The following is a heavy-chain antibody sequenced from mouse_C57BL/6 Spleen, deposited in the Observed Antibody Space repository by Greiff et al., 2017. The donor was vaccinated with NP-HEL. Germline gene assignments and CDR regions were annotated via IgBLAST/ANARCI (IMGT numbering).Heavy chain of an antibody. CDR1: GFTFSSYA. D-gene: IGHD2-2*01. CDR3: ASSGDYGNDVWYFDV. CDR2: ISDGGSYT. J-gene: IGHJ1*03. Sequence: DVKLVESGGGLVKPGGSLKLSCAASGFTFSSYAMSWVRQTPEKRLEWVATISDGGSYTYYPDNVKGRFTISRDNAKNNLYLQMSHLKSEDTAMYYCASSGDYGNDVWYFDVWGTGTTVTVSS. V-gene: IGHV5-4*03.